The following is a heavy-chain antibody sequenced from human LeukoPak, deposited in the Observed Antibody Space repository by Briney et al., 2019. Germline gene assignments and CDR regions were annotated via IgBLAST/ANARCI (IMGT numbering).Heavy chain of an antibody. CDR1: GFTFVSHW. J-gene: IGHJ4*02. V-gene: IGHV3-66*01. CDR2: IYSGGST. CDR3: ATSGSFYRFDY. D-gene: IGHD1-26*01. Sequence: GGSLRLSCVASGFTFVSHWMTWVRQAPGKGLEWVSVIYSGGSTYYADSVKGRFTISRDNSKNTLYLQMNSLRAEDTAVYYCATSGSFYRFDYWGQGNLVTVSS.